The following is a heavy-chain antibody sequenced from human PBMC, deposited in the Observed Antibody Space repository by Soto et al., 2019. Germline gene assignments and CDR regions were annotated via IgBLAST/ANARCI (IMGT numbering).Heavy chain of an antibody. J-gene: IGHJ6*02. Sequence: GGSLRLSCAASGFTFSGYAMHWVRQAPGKGLEWVAVISYDGSNKYYADSVKGRFTISRDNSKNTLYLQMHRLRAEDTAVYFCARGYCGSSSCYINYYYYGMDVWGQGTTVTVSS. CDR3: ARGYCGSSSCYINYYYYGMDV. D-gene: IGHD2-2*02. CDR2: ISYDGSNK. V-gene: IGHV3-30-3*01. CDR1: GFTFSGYA.